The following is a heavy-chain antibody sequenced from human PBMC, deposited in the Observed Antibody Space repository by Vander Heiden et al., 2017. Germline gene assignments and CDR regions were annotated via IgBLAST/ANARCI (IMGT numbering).Heavy chain of an antibody. Sequence: QVQLVESGGGVVQPGRSLRLSCAASGFTFSSYGMHWVRQAPGKGLEWVAVISYEGSNKYYADSVKGRFTISRDNSKNTLYLQMNSLRAEDTAVYYCAKEPINYYDSSGYLQVVDYWGQGTLVTVSS. D-gene: IGHD3-22*01. CDR1: GFTFSSYG. CDR3: AKEPINYYDSSGYLQVVDY. CDR2: ISYEGSNK. V-gene: IGHV3-30*18. J-gene: IGHJ4*02.